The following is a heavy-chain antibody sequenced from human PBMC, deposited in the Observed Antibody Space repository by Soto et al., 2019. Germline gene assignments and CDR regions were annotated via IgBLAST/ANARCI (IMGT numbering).Heavy chain of an antibody. D-gene: IGHD3-3*01. CDR3: ARVLTYYDFWSGSYLYYGMEV. V-gene: IGHV3-53*01. J-gene: IGHJ6*02. CDR1: GFTVSSNY. CDR2: IYSGGST. Sequence: GWFMSVSAAASGFTVSSNYVVWSRPHQVRGLEWCSVIYSGGSTYYADSVKGRFTISRDNSKNTLYLQMNSLRAEDTAVYYCARVLTYYDFWSGSYLYYGMEVWGQGTTVTVS.